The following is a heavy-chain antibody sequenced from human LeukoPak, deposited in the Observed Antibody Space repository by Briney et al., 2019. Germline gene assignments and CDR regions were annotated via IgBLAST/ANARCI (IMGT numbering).Heavy chain of an antibody. Sequence: PGGSLRLSCAASGFTFKSYGMNWVRQAPGKGLEWVAFLYYDGRNKYYADSVKGRFTISRDNSKNTLYLQMKNLRAEDTAVYYCAKDLTWNFGYNFDYWGPGTLVTVSS. J-gene: IGHJ4*02. D-gene: IGHD1-7*01. CDR3: AKDLTWNFGYNFDY. CDR2: LYYDGRNK. CDR1: GFTFKSYG. V-gene: IGHV3-30*02.